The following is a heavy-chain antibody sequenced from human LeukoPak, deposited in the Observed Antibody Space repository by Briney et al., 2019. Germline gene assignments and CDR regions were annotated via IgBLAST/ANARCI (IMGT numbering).Heavy chain of an antibody. CDR1: GFTVSSNY. V-gene: IGHV3-53*01. Sequence: PGGSLRLSCAASGFTVSSNYMSWVRQAPGKGLEWVSVIYSGGSTYSADSVKGRFTISRDNSKNTLYLQMNSLRAEDTAVYYCARGSEQRDSSSWSPPFDYWGQGTLVTVSS. D-gene: IGHD6-13*01. CDR3: ARGSEQRDSSSWSPPFDY. J-gene: IGHJ4*02. CDR2: IYSGGST.